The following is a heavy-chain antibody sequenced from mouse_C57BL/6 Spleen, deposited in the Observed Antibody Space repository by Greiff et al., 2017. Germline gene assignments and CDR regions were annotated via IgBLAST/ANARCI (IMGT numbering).Heavy chain of an antibody. CDR3: ARDFAY. V-gene: IGHV5-17*01. J-gene: IGHJ3*01. CDR2: ISSGSSTI. CDR1: GFTFSDYG. Sequence: EVQVVESGGGLVKPGGSLKLSCAASGFTFSDYGMHWVRQAPEKGLEWVAYISSGSSTIYYADTVKGRFTISRDNAKNTLFLQMTSLRSEDTAMYYCARDFAYWGQGTLVTVSA.